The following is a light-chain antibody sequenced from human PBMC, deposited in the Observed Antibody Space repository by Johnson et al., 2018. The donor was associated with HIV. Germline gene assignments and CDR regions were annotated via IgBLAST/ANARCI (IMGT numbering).Light chain of an antibody. Sequence: TQPPSVSAAPGQKVTISCSGSSSNIGNNYVSWYQQLPGTAPKLLIYENNKRPSGIPDRFSGSKSGTSTTLGITGLQTGDEADYYCGTWDSSLNSYVFGTGTKVRVL. CDR1: SSNIGNNY. CDR3: GTWDSSLNSYV. V-gene: IGLV1-51*02. J-gene: IGLJ1*01. CDR2: ENN.